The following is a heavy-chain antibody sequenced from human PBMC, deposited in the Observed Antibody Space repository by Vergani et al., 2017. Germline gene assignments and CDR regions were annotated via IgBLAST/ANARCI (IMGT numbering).Heavy chain of an antibody. CDR3: ARDTAVADDVFDL. Sequence: QVQLQESGPGLVRPSETLSLTCSVSGTSVSSGTHYWNWIRQPADKTLEWIGRIYTSGSTDYIPTLRSRITLSLVRSTNQVSLKVSSVTAADTAVYFCARDTAVADDVFDLWGQGTLVSVSA. D-gene: IGHD6-19*01. CDR1: GTSVSSGTHY. J-gene: IGHJ3*01. V-gene: IGHV4-61*02. CDR2: IYTSGST.